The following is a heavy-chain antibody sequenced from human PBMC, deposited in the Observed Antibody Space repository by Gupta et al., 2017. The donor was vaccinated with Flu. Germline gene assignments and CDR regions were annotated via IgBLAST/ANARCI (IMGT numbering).Heavy chain of an antibody. CDR3: TRLGRYCSGGSCYDYYYGMDV. CDR1: GFTFSGSA. D-gene: IGHD2-15*01. CDR2: IRSKANSYAT. Sequence: EVQLVESGGGLVQPGGSLKLSCSASGFTFSGSAMHWVRQASGKGLEWVGRIRSKANSYATAYAASVKGRFTISRDDSKNTAYLQMNSLKTEDTAVYYCTRLGRYCSGGSCYDYYYGMDVWGQGTTVTVSS. J-gene: IGHJ6*02. V-gene: IGHV3-73*01.